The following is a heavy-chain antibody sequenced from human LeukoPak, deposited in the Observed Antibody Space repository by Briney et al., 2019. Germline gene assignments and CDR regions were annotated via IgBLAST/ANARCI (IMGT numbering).Heavy chain of an antibody. Sequence: SETLSLTCAVYGGSFSGYYWSWIRQPPGKGLEWIGEINHSGSTNYNPSLKSRVTISVDTSKNQFSLKLSSVTAADTAVYYCARDGGDNIVIVPSTMPILGYYYMDVWGKGTTVTVSS. D-gene: IGHD2-2*01. CDR2: INHSGST. CDR3: ARDGGDNIVIVPSTMPILGYYYMDV. V-gene: IGHV4-34*01. CDR1: GGSFSGYY. J-gene: IGHJ6*03.